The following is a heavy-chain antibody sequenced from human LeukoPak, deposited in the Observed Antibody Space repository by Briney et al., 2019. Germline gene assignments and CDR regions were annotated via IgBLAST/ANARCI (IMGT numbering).Heavy chain of an antibody. Sequence: SETLSRTCTVSGVSISNYYWSWIRQPPGKGLEWIGYIHYSGGTKYNPSLKSRVTMSVDTSKNQFSLKVNSVTAADTAVYYCTRGTVTTAYFDYWGQGILVTVSS. CDR2: IHYSGGT. V-gene: IGHV4-59*01. J-gene: IGHJ4*02. CDR1: GVSISNYY. D-gene: IGHD4-17*01. CDR3: TRGTVTTAYFDY.